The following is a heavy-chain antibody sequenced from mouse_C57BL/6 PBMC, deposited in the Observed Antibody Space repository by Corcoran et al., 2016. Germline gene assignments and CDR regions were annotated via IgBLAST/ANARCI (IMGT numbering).Heavy chain of an antibody. CDR3: ARSQLLWSDY. V-gene: IGHV9-3*01. Sequence: QIHLVHSVPELKKPGESVKISCKGSGYSFTTSGMSWVKQAPGKGLKWMGWINTYSGVPTYADDFKGRFAFSLETSASTAYLQINNLKNEDTATYFCARSQLLWSDYWGQGTTLTVSS. J-gene: IGHJ2*01. CDR2: INTYSGVP. D-gene: IGHD2-1*01. CDR1: GYSFTTSG.